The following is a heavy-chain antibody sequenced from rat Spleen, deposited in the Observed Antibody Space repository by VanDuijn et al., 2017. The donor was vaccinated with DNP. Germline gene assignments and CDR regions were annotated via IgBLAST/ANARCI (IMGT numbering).Heavy chain of an antibody. CDR2: ISYAGGST. V-gene: IGHV5-27*01. D-gene: IGHD1-2*01. J-gene: IGHJ3*01. Sequence: EVQLVESGGGLVQPGRSLKLSCAASGFTFRNYDMAWVRQAPTKGLELVAYISYAGGSTYHGDSVKGRFTISRDNAESTLYLQMNSLQTDDTGTYYCTSDSLNSSSFVYWGQGSLVTVSS. CDR3: TSDSLNSSSFVY. CDR1: GFTFRNYD.